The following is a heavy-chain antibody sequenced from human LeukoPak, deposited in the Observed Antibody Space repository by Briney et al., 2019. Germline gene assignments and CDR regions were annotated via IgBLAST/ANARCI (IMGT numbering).Heavy chain of an antibody. D-gene: IGHD2-2*01. J-gene: IGHJ5*02. CDR2: ISAYNGNT. V-gene: IGHV1-18*01. CDR3: ARDPGAIVVVPAASYWFDP. CDR1: GYTFTSYG. Sequence: GASVKVSCKASGYTFTSYGISWVRQAPGQGLEWMGWISAYNGNTNYAQKLQGRVTMTTDTSTSTANMELRSLRSDDTAVYYCARDPGAIVVVPAASYWFDPWGQGTLVTVSS.